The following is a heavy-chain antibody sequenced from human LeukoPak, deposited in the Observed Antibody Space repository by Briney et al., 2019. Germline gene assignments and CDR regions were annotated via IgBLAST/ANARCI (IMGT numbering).Heavy chain of an antibody. CDR3: VKDQREAYRSGWSRDFDY. Sequence: GGSLRLSCAASGFTFSSYAMHWVRQAPGKGLEWVAVISYDGSNKYYADSVKGRFTISRDNSKNTLYLQVNSLRVEDTAVYYCVKDQREAYRSGWSRDFDYWGQGTLVTVSS. V-gene: IGHV3-30*04. D-gene: IGHD6-19*01. J-gene: IGHJ4*02. CDR1: GFTFSSYA. CDR2: ISYDGSNK.